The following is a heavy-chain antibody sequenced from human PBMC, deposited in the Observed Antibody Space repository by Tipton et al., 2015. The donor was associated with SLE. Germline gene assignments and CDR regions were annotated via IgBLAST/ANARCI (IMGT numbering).Heavy chain of an antibody. CDR2: IYSSGST. Sequence: LRLSCTVSGGSISSYYWRWIRQPPGKGLEWIGYIYSSGSTNYNPSLKSRVTISVDTSKNQFSLKLSSVTAADTAVYYCASSKRGPGYGGYFDYWGQGTLVTVSS. CDR3: ASSKRGPGYGGYFDY. D-gene: IGHD5-12*01. V-gene: IGHV4-59*01. CDR1: GGSISSYY. J-gene: IGHJ4*02.